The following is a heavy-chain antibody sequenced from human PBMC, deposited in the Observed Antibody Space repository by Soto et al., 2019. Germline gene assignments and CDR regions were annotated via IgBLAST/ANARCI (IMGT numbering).Heavy chain of an antibody. CDR2: INSDGSST. CDR3: ASSTGGYYYMDC. D-gene: IGHD3-10*01. Sequence: PGGSLRLSCAASGFTFSSYWMHWVRQAPGKGLVWVSRINSDGSSTSYADSVKGRFTISRDNAKNTLYLQMDSLSPEDTAVYYWASSTGGYYYMDCLGKWTSLTLAS. V-gene: IGHV3-74*01. J-gene: IGHJ6*03. CDR1: GFTFSSYW.